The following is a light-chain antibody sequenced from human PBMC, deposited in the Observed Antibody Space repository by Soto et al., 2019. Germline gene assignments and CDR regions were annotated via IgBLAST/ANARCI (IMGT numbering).Light chain of an antibody. CDR3: QQLNSYPYT. V-gene: IGKV1-9*01. J-gene: IGKJ2*01. CDR2: AAS. CDR1: QGISSY. Sequence: IQLTQSPSSLSASVGDRVTITCRASQGISSYLAWYQQKPGKAPKLLIYAASTLQSGVPSRFSGSGSGTDFTLNISSLQPEDFEAYCCQQLNSYPYTFGQGTKMEIK.